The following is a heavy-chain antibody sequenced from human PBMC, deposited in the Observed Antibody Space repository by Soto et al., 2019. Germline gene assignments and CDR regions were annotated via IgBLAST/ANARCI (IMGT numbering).Heavy chain of an antibody. Sequence: GGSLRLSCAASGFTVSSNYMSWVRQAPGKGLEWVSVIYSGGSTYYADSVKGRFTISRDNSKNTLYLQMNSLRAEDTAVYYCAWVNPRVFYGMDVWGQGTTVTVSS. CDR2: IYSGGST. CDR3: AWVNPRVFYGMDV. V-gene: IGHV3-66*01. CDR1: GFTVSSNY. D-gene: IGHD6-13*01. J-gene: IGHJ6*02.